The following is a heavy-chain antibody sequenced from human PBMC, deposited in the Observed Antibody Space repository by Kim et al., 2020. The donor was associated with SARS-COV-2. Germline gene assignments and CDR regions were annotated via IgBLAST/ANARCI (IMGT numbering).Heavy chain of an antibody. CDR2: ISGSGGST. D-gene: IGHD3-10*01. V-gene: IGHV3-23*01. CDR3: AKENYGSGSYYNPYYYYGMDV. J-gene: IGHJ6*02. Sequence: GGSLRLSCAASGFTFSSYAMSWVRQAPGKGLEWVSAISGSGGSTYYADSVKGRFTISRDNSKNTLYLQMNSLRAEDTAVYYCAKENYGSGSYYNPYYYYGMDVWGQGTTVTVSS. CDR1: GFTFSSYA.